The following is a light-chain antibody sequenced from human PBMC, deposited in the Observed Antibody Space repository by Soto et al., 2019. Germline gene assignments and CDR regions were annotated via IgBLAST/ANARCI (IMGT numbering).Light chain of an antibody. CDR2: DAS. CDR1: QSVSSY. Sequence: EIVLTQSPATLSLSPVEIATLSCRASQSVSSYLAWYQQKPGQAPRLLIYDASNRATGIPARFSGSGSGTDFTLTISSLEPEDFAVYYCQKRSNWLITCGQGTRLEI. J-gene: IGKJ5*01. CDR3: QKRSNWLIT. V-gene: IGKV3-11*01.